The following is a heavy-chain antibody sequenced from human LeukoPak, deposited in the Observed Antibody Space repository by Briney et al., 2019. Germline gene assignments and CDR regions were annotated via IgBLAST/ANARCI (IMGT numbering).Heavy chain of an antibody. CDR2: IYYSGST. CDR1: GYSISSGYY. V-gene: IGHV4-38-2*02. CDR3: ARRPYYYDSSGYYSYFDY. Sequence: SETLSLTCTVSGYSISSGYYWGWIRQPPGKGLEWIGSIYYSGSTYYNPSLKSRVTISVDTSKNQFSLKLSSVTAADTAVYYCARRPYYYDSSGYYSYFDYWGQGTLVTVSS. D-gene: IGHD3-22*01. J-gene: IGHJ4*02.